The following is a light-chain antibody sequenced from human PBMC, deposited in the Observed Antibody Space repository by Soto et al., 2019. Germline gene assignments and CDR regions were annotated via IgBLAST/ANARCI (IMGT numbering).Light chain of an antibody. CDR3: CSYAGTYTHYV. CDR1: SSDVGGYNF. V-gene: IGLV2-11*01. CDR2: DVN. J-gene: IGLJ1*01. Sequence: QSALTQPRSVSGSPGQSVTISCTGTSSDVGGYNFVSWYQQHPGKAPKLMIYDVNKRPSGVPGRFSGSKSGNTASLTISGLQAEDEADYYCCSYAGTYTHYVFVTGTKLTVL.